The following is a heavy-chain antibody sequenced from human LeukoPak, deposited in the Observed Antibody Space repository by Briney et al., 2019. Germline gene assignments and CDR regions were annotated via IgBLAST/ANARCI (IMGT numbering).Heavy chain of an antibody. J-gene: IGHJ2*01. Sequence: SETLSLTCTVSGYSISSGYYWGWIRQPPGKGLEWIGSIYHSGSTYYNPSLKSRVTISVDTSKNQFSLKLSSVTAADTAVYYCARLSHCGGDCYSAVGWYFDLWGRGTLVTVSS. CDR2: IYHSGST. D-gene: IGHD2-21*02. CDR3: ARLSHCGGDCYSAVGWYFDL. V-gene: IGHV4-38-2*02. CDR1: GYSISSGYY.